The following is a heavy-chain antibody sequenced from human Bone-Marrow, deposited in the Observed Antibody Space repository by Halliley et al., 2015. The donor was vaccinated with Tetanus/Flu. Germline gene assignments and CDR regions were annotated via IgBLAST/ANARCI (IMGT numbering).Heavy chain of an antibody. V-gene: IGHV6-1*01. J-gene: IGHJ4*02. CDR1: GDSVSSSAA. CDR3: ARSRGILAAAGSPFDY. Sequence: GLVKPSQTLSLTCAISGDSVSSSAAWNWIRQSPSRGFEWLGRTYYKSKWFNDYAPSVKSRITINPDTSKNQFSLQLNSVTPEDPSIYYCARSRGILAAAGSPFDYWGRGALVTVSS. CDR2: TYYKSKWFN. D-gene: IGHD6-13*01.